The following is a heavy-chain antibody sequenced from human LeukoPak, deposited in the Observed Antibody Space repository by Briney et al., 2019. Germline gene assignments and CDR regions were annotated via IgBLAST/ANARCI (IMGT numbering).Heavy chain of an antibody. CDR2: INPSGGST. J-gene: IGHJ5*02. CDR1: GYTFTSYY. CDR3: ASANSGYDYIPQLWTVLKLPHYWFDP. Sequence: ASVKVSCKASGYTFTSYYMHWVRQAPGQGLEWMGIINPSGGSTSYAQKFQGRVTMTRDTSTSTVYMELSSLRSEDTAVYYCASANSGYDYIPQLWTVLKLPHYWFDPWGQGTLVTVSS. V-gene: IGHV1-46*01. D-gene: IGHD5-12*01.